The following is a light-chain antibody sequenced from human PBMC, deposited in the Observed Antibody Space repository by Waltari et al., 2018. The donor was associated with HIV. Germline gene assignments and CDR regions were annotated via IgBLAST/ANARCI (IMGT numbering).Light chain of an antibody. CDR3: TSRDSSGNHWL. CDR1: SLRSYY. J-gene: IGLJ3*02. CDR2: GKN. Sequence: SSELTQDPAVSVALGQTVRITCQGDSLRSYYASWYQQKPGQAPVLVIYGKNNRPSGLPDRFSGSSSGNTASLTITGAQAEDEADYYCTSRDSSGNHWLFGGGTKLTVL. V-gene: IGLV3-19*01.